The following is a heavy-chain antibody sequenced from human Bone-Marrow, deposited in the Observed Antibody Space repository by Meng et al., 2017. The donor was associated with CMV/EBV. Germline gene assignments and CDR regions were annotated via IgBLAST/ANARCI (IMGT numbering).Heavy chain of an antibody. Sequence: GESLKISCAASGFTFSSYAMHWVRQAPGKGLEWVAVISYDGSNKYYADSVKGRFTISRDNSKNTLYLQMNSLRAEDTAVYYCARDPSREDCSGGSWSYYYYGMDVWGQGTTVTVSS. CDR2: ISYDGSNK. J-gene: IGHJ6*02. CDR1: GFTFSSYA. D-gene: IGHD2-15*01. V-gene: IGHV3-30*04. CDR3: ARDPSREDCSGGSWSYYYYGMDV.